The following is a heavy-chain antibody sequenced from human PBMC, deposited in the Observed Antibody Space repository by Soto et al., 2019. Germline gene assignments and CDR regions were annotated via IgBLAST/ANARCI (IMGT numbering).Heavy chain of an antibody. D-gene: IGHD3-10*01. Sequence: QVQLQESGPGLVKPSGTLSLTCAVSGGSISSSNWWSWVRQPPGKGLEWIGEIYHSGSTNYNPSLKSRATISVYKSRNQFSLKLSSVTAADTGVYYCARGTHTGGVPWFGEGCDYCGQGTLGTVSS. CDR2: IYHSGST. CDR3: ARGTHTGGVPWFGEGCDY. V-gene: IGHV4-4*02. J-gene: IGHJ4*02. CDR1: GGSISSSNW.